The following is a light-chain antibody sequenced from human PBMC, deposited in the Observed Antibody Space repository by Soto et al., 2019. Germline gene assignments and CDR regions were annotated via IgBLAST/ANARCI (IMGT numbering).Light chain of an antibody. CDR2: RNS. CDR3: AAWDDSLNGVV. J-gene: IGLJ2*01. V-gene: IGLV1-44*01. Sequence: QSVLTQPPSASGAPGLRVPISCSGNSSNLGTNSVTWYQHLPGTAPKVLIYRNSQRPSGVPDRFSGSKSGTSASLAISGLQSEDEADYYCAAWDDSLNGVVFGGGTKLTVL. CDR1: SSNLGTNS.